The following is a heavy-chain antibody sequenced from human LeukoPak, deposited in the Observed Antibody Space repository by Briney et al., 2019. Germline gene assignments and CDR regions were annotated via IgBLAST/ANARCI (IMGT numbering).Heavy chain of an antibody. D-gene: IGHD1-26*01. CDR3: ARGGSYYNEAFDI. Sequence: GGSLRLSCAASGFTFSDYYMSWIRQAPGKGLEWVSYISSSGSPIYYADSVKGRFTISRDNAKNSLYVQMNSRRAEDTAVYYCARGGSYYNEAFDIWGQGTMVTVSS. V-gene: IGHV3-11*04. CDR1: GFTFSDYY. CDR2: ISSSGSPI. J-gene: IGHJ3*02.